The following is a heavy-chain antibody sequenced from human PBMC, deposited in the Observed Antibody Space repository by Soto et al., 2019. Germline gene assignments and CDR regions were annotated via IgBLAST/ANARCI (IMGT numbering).Heavy chain of an antibody. CDR1: GFTFSSYA. J-gene: IGHJ6*02. CDR2: ISGSGGST. D-gene: IGHD5-18*01. V-gene: IGHV3-23*01. CDR3: AKDLAGYSYGLHYYYYGMDV. Sequence: ESGGGLVQPGGSLRLSCAASGFTFSSYAMSWVRQAPGKGLEWVSAISGSGGSTYYADSVKGRFTISRDNSKNTLYLQMNSLRAEDTAVYYCAKDLAGYSYGLHYYYYGMDVWGQGTTVTVSS.